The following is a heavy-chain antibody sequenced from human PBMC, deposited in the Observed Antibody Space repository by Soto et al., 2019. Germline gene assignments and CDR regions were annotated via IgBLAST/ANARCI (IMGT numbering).Heavy chain of an antibody. CDR2: INHSGST. V-gene: IGHV4-34*01. CDR3: ARGGMVLTGTNIDY. D-gene: IGHD1-20*01. J-gene: IGHJ4*02. CDR1: GGSFSGYY. Sequence: QVQLQQWGAGLLKPSETLSLTCAVYGGSFSGYYWSWIRQPPGKGLEWIGEINHSGSTNYNPSLKRRVTISVDTSKNQFSLKLSSVTAADTAVYYCARGGMVLTGTNIDYWGQGTLVTVSS.